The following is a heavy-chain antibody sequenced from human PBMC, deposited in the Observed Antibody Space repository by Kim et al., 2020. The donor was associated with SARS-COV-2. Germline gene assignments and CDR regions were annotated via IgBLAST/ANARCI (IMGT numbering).Heavy chain of an antibody. Sequence: IDNAVSVKGRLTTSRNNAKNSLYMQMNSLRAEDTAVYYCAGGENYGDMDVWGQGTTVTVSS. CDR2: I. CDR3: AGGENYGDMDV. J-gene: IGHJ6*02. D-gene: IGHD4-17*01. V-gene: IGHV3-11*04.